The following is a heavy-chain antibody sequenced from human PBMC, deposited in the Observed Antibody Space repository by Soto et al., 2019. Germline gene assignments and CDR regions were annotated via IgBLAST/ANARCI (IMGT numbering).Heavy chain of an antibody. V-gene: IGHV1-69*13. CDR2: IIPKFGTT. CDR1: GGTFSSYC. Sequence: SVKAACKAPGGTFSSYCMNWGRLAPGEGLERMGGIIPKFGTTNYAQKFQGRVTITADESTNTAYMELNYLRSEDTAVYFCASDLDPCYGHNSLSLDKLGQETLLTVSS. D-gene: IGHD4-17*01. J-gene: IGHJ4*02. CDR3: ASDLDPCYGHNSLSLDK.